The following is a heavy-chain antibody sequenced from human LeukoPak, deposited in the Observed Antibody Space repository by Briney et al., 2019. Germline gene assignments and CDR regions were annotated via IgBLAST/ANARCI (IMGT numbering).Heavy chain of an antibody. D-gene: IGHD3-10*01. J-gene: IGHJ6*03. CDR2: ISGSGDST. V-gene: IGHV3-23*01. CDR3: ARFGALWFGELTDYYYMDV. Sequence: QPGGSLRLSCAASGITFSSYAMKWVRQAPGKGLEWVSAISGSGDSTYYTDSVKGRFTISRDNAKNSLYLQMNSLRAEDTAVYYCARFGALWFGELTDYYYMDVWGKGTTVTVSS. CDR1: GITFSSYA.